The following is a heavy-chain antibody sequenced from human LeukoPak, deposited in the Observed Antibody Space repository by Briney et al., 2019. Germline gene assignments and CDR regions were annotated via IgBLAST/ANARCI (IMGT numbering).Heavy chain of an antibody. V-gene: IGHV3-53*01. CDR3: ARDPHYYDSSGSGDAFDI. J-gene: IGHJ3*02. CDR1: GFTVSSNY. D-gene: IGHD3-22*01. CDR2: IYSGGST. Sequence: GGPLRLSCAASGFTVSSNYMSWVRQAPGKGLEWVSVIYSGGSTYYADSVKGRFTISRDNSKNTLYLQMNSLRAEDTAVYYCARDPHYYDSSGSGDAFDIWGQGTMVTVSS.